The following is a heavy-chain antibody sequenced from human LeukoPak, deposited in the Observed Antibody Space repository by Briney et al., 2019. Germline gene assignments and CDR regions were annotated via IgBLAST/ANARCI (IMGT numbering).Heavy chain of an antibody. Sequence: GGSLRLSCAASGFTFSSYGMHWVRQAPGKGLEWVAVISYDGSNKYYADSVKGRFTISSDNSKNTLYLQMNSLRAEDTAVYYCAKKEGSGWLYFDYWGQGTLVTVSS. J-gene: IGHJ4*02. CDR2: ISYDGSNK. CDR1: GFTFSSYG. V-gene: IGHV3-30*18. D-gene: IGHD6-19*01. CDR3: AKKEGSGWLYFDY.